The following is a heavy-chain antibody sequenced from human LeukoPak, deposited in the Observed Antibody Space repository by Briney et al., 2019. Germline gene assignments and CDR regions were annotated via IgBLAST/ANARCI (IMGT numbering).Heavy chain of an antibody. CDR3: ALSPSRSWRPLDY. Sequence: ASVKVSCKASGYTFTGYYMHWVRQAPGQGLEWMGWITAMNGNSNYAQKFHGRVTMTTETSTSTAYMELRGLRSDDTALYYCALSPSRSWRPLDYWGQGTLVTVSS. CDR1: GYTFTGYY. CDR2: ITAMNGNS. V-gene: IGHV1-18*04. J-gene: IGHJ4*02. D-gene: IGHD6-13*01.